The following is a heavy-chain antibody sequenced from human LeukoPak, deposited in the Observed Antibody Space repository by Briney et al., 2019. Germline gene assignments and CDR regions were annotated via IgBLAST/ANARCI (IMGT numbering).Heavy chain of an antibody. V-gene: IGHV4-61*02. CDR2: IYNTGST. J-gene: IGHJ5*02. Sequence: SETLFLTCTVSGGSITSGNFYWSWIRQPAGKGLEWIGRIYNTGSTNYNPSLKSRVTISVDRSKNQFSLMLKSVTAADTAVYYCARGVGSSESNYFDPWGQGTQATVSS. CDR1: GGSITSGNFY. D-gene: IGHD1-26*01. CDR3: ARGVGSSESNYFDP.